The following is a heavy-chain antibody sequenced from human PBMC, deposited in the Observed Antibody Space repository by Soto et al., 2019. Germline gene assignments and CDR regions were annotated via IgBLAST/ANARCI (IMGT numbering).Heavy chain of an antibody. CDR3: ARLWPPMIVGGTGAFDI. CDR2: IYPGDSDT. CDR1: GYSFTSYW. V-gene: IGHV5-51*01. Sequence: PGESLKISCKCSGYSFTSYWIGLVRQMPGKGLEWMGIIYPGDSDTRYSPSFQGQVTISADKSISTAYLQWSSLKASDTAMYYCARLWPPMIVGGTGAFDIWGQGTMVTVSS. J-gene: IGHJ3*02. D-gene: IGHD3-22*01.